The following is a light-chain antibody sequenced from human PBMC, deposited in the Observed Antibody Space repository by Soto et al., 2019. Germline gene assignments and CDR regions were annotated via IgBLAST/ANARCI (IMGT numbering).Light chain of an antibody. V-gene: IGKV3-15*01. CDR2: GAS. CDR3: QHYNNWPPWT. Sequence: EIVMTLSPATLSVSPGERATVSCRASQSVSSNLAWYQQKLGQAPRLLIYGASTRATGIPARFSGSGSGTEFTLTISSLQSEDFAIYYCQHYNNWPPWTFGQGTKVDIK. J-gene: IGKJ1*01. CDR1: QSVSSN.